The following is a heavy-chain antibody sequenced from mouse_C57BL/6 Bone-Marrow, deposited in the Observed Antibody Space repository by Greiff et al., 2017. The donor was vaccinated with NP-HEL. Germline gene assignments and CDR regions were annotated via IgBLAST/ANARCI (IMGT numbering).Heavy chain of an antibody. CDR1: GFTFSSYA. CDR3: TRDDWAFYAMDY. Sequence: EVQVLESGAGLVKPGGSLKLSCAASGFTFSSYAMSWVRQTPEKRLEWVAYISSGGDYIYYADTVKGRFTISRDNARNTLYLQMSSLKSEDTAMYYCTRDDWAFYAMDYWGQGTSVTVSS. D-gene: IGHD4-1*01. J-gene: IGHJ4*01. V-gene: IGHV5-9-1*02. CDR2: ISSGGDYI.